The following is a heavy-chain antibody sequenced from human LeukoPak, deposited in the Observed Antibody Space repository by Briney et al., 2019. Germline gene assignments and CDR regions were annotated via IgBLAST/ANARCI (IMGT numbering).Heavy chain of an antibody. Sequence: SETLSLTCTVSGGSISSGSYYWSWIRQPAGKGLEWIGRIYTSGSTNYNPSLKSRVTISVDTSKNQFSLKLSSVTAADTAVYYCARSGYRYYYYYMDVWGKGTTVTISS. V-gene: IGHV4-61*02. D-gene: IGHD3-9*01. CDR1: GGSISSGSYY. CDR3: ARSGYRYYYYYMDV. J-gene: IGHJ6*03. CDR2: IYTSGST.